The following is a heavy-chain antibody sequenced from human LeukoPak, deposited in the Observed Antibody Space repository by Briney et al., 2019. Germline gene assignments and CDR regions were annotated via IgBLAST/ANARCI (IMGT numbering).Heavy chain of an antibody. V-gene: IGHV1-18*01. CDR3: ARGGPWPVGGKTNYDMDF. CDR1: GYTFTNYA. Sequence: ASVKVSCEASGYTFTNYAITWVRQAPGQGLEWMGLINTYSDNTNYAKNLQGRVTMTTDRSTSTAYIELRSLRSDDPAAYYCARGGPWPVGGKTNYDMDFWGKGTTVTVSS. J-gene: IGHJ6*03. CDR2: INTYSDNT. D-gene: IGHD1-1*01.